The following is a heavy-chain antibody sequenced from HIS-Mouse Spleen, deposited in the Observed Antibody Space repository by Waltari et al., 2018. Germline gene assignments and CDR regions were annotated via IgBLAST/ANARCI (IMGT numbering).Heavy chain of an antibody. V-gene: IGHV3-23*01. CDR3: AKDPRVVVVAALPFPGHFQH. Sequence: EVQLLESGGGLVQPGGSLRLSCAASGFTFSSYAMSWVRQAPGKGLEWVSAISGSGGSTYYADSVKGRFTISRDNSKNTLYLQMNSLRAEDTAVYYCAKDPRVVVVAALPFPGHFQHWGQGTLVTVSS. CDR1: GFTFSSYA. J-gene: IGHJ1*01. CDR2: ISGSGGST. D-gene: IGHD2-15*01.